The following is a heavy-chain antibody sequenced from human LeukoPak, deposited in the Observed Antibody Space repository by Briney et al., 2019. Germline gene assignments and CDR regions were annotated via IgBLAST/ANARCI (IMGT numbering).Heavy chain of an antibody. CDR3: AREDQQLVRAFDI. D-gene: IGHD6-13*01. CDR2: IRYDKSDK. V-gene: IGHV3-30*02. J-gene: IGHJ3*02. CDR1: GFTFSNYG. Sequence: GGSLRLSCAASGFTFSNYGIHWVRQAPGQGLDWVAFIRYDKSDKYYADSVKGRFTISRDNSKNTLYLQMNSLRAEDTAVYYCAREDQQLVRAFDIWGQGTMVTVSS.